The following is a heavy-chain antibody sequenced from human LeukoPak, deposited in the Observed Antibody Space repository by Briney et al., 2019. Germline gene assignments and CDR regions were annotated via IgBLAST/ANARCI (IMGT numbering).Heavy chain of an antibody. J-gene: IGHJ3*02. Sequence: SETLSLTCAVSGGSISSSNWWSWVRQPPGKGLEWIGEIYHSGSTNYNPSLKSRVTISVDKSKNQFSLKLSSVTAADTAVYYCAVIYYYDSSGYSHDAFDIWGQGTMVTVSS. CDR2: IYHSGST. D-gene: IGHD3-22*01. CDR3: AVIYYYDSSGYSHDAFDI. V-gene: IGHV4-4*02. CDR1: GGSISSSNW.